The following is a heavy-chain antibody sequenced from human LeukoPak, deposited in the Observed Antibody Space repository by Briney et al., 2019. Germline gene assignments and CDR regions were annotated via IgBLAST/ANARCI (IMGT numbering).Heavy chain of an antibody. D-gene: IGHD4-17*01. Sequence: PGGSLRLSCAAAGFTFSNAWMSWVRHAPGEGLEWVGRIKSKTDGGTTDYAAPVKGRFTIARDDSKNTLYLQLNSLQTEDTAVYYCTIQDRFLYGDYPHAFDIWGQGTMVTVSS. CDR3: TIQDRFLYGDYPHAFDI. J-gene: IGHJ3*02. CDR1: GFTFSNAW. V-gene: IGHV3-15*01. CDR2: IKSKTDGGTT.